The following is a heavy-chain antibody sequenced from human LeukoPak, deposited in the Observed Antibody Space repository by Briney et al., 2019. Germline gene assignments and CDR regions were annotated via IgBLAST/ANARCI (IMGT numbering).Heavy chain of an antibody. Sequence: GGSLRLSCAASGFTVSSNYMAWVRQAPGKGREWVSIIYSGDSTYYSDSVKGRFTISRDNSKNTLYLQMNSLRAEETAVYYCASSGGIFGVLKQLDYWGQGTLVTVSS. CDR3: ASSGGIFGVLKQLDY. CDR1: GFTVSSNY. CDR2: IYSGDST. J-gene: IGHJ4*02. D-gene: IGHD3-3*01. V-gene: IGHV3-53*01.